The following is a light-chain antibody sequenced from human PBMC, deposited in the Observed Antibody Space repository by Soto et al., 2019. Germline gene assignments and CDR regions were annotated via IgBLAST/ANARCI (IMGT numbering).Light chain of an antibody. V-gene: IGKV3-20*01. CDR3: QQYGGSPRT. CDR1: QSVGIN. Sequence: DIVCTHSPGTLSRSPGDRATRSFRASQSVGINLAWYQQKPGQAPGLLIYGASTRATGIPDRFSGSGSGTDFTLTISRLEPEDFAVYYCQQYGGSPRTFGQGTKVDI. J-gene: IGKJ1*01. CDR2: GAS.